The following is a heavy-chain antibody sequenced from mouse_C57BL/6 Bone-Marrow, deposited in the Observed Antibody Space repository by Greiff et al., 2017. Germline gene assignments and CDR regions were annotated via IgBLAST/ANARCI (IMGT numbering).Heavy chain of an antibody. CDR2: INPGSGGT. CDR3: AREGFYYYGSSPDY. J-gene: IGHJ2*01. CDR1: GYAFTNYL. D-gene: IGHD1-1*01. Sequence: QVQLKQSGAELVRPGTSVKVSCKASGYAFTNYLIEWVKQRPGQGLEWIGVINPGSGGTNYNEKFKGKATLTADKSSSTAYMQLSSLTSEDSAVYFCAREGFYYYGSSPDYWGQGTTLTVSS. V-gene: IGHV1-54*01.